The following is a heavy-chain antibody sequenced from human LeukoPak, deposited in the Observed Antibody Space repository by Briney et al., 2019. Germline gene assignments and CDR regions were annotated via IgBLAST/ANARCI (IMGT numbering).Heavy chain of an antibody. Sequence: PWGSLRLSCSASGFTFSSYAMHWVRQAPGKGLEYVSAISSNGGSTYYADSVKGRFTISRDNSKNTLYLQMSSLRAEDTAVYCCVKAYCSSTSCYGSTYWGQGTLVTVSS. J-gene: IGHJ4*02. CDR2: ISSNGGST. CDR1: GFTFSSYA. V-gene: IGHV3-64D*06. CDR3: VKAYCSSTSCYGSTY. D-gene: IGHD2-2*01.